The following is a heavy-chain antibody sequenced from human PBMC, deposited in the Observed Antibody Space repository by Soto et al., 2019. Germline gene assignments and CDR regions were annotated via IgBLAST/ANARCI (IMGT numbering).Heavy chain of an antibody. CDR2: IDPSDSYT. CDR1: GYSFTSYW. CDR3: ARLAMWSRYSSGGFDY. J-gene: IGHJ4*02. Sequence: EVQLVQSGAEVKKPGESLRISCKGSGYSFTSYWISWVRQMPGKGLEWMGRIDPSDSYTNYSPSFQGHVTISADKSISTAYLQWSSQKASDTAMYYCARLAMWSRYSSGGFDYWGQGTLVTVSS. V-gene: IGHV5-10-1*01. D-gene: IGHD6-19*01.